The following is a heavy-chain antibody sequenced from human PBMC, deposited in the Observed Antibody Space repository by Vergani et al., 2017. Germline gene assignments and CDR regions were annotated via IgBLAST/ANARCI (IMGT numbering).Heavy chain of an antibody. CDR1: GESIRSGSHY. Sequence: QVKLQESGPGLLKPSQTLSLTCTVSGESIRSGSHYWSWIRQPAGKGPEWIGHIHTGGSTDLNPSFKSGVSITVDTSKSQFSLKLNSVTVADTAVYYCASSRPYCTRGSCPPLWVQGTLVTVSS. D-gene: IGHD2-15*01. J-gene: IGHJ4*02. CDR2: IHTGGST. V-gene: IGHV4-61*02. CDR3: ASSRPYCTRGSCPPL.